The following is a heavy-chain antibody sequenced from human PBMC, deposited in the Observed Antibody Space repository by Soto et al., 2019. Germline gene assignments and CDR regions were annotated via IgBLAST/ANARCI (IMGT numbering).Heavy chain of an antibody. CDR3: ARSVFP. CDR2: IYHSGST. V-gene: IGHV4-39*07. CDR1: GGSISSSNYY. J-gene: IGHJ5*02. Sequence: SETLSLTCTVSGGSISSSNYYWGWIRQPPGKGLEWIGYIYHSGSTYYNPSLKSRVSISVDTSKNHFSLKLTSVTAADTAVYYCARSVFPWGRGTLVTVSS.